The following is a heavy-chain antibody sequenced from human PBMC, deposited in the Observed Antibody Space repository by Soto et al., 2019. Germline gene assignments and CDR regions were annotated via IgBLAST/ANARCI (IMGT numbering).Heavy chain of an antibody. CDR2: ISWDGGST. Sequence: GGSLRLSCAASGFTFDDYAMHWVRQAPGKGLEWVSLISWDGGSTYYADSVKGRFTISRDNSKNSLYLQMNSLRAEDTALYYCAKDIGMMTFGGVIVRNPYYYYYGMDVWGQGTTVTVSS. CDR3: AKDIGMMTFGGVIVRNPYYYYYGMDV. CDR1: GFTFDDYA. V-gene: IGHV3-43D*03. J-gene: IGHJ6*02. D-gene: IGHD3-16*02.